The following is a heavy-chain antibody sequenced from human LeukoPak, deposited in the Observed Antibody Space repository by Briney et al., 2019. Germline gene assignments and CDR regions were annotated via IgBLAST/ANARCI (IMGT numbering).Heavy chain of an antibody. CDR1: GYPFPTYA. CDR3: ARVRYGSGTYHESPSFDY. D-gene: IGHD3-10*01. J-gene: IGHJ4*02. V-gene: IGHV1-18*04. CDR2: IRVYNGNT. Sequence: ASVKVSCKASGYPFPTYAITWVRQAPGQALEWMGWIRVYNGNTNYAEKLQGRVTMTTDTSTSTAYMELRSLISDDTAFYYCARVRYGSGTYHESPSFDYWGQGTLVTVSS.